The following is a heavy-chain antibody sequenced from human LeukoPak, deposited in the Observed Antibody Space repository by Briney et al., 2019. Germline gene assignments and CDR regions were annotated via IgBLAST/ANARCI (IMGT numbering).Heavy chain of an antibody. J-gene: IGHJ4*02. V-gene: IGHV1-46*01. Sequence: GASVKVSCKASGYTFTSNYMHWVRQAPGQGLEWMGIINPSGGSTSYAQKFQGRVTITADKSTSTAYMELSSLRSEDTAVYYCAAGEDGYNAVEDYWGQGTLVTVSS. CDR3: AAGEDGYNAVEDY. CDR1: GYTFTSNY. CDR2: INPSGGST. D-gene: IGHD5-24*01.